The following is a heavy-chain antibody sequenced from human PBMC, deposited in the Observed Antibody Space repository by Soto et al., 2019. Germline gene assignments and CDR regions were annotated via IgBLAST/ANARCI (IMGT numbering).Heavy chain of an antibody. CDR3: AATSPISRGYYHYYFDF. CDR2: IYPGDSDT. J-gene: IGHJ4*02. CDR1: GYSFTAYW. D-gene: IGHD3-3*01. V-gene: IGHV5-51*01. Sequence: PGESLKISRKGSGYSFTAYWISWERQMPGKGLEWMAIIYPGDSDTRVSPSFRGQVTISVDKSIRTAYLQWGSLKASDTAMYYCAATSPISRGYYHYYFDFWGPGTLVTVSS.